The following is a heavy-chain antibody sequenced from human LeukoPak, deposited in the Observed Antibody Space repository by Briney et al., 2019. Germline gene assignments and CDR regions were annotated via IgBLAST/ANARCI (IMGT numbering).Heavy chain of an antibody. J-gene: IGHJ6*02. V-gene: IGHV3-21*01. Sequence: PGGSLRLSCAASGFTFSSYSMNWVRQAPGKGLEWVSSISSSSSYIYYADSVKGRFTISGDNAKNSLYLQMNSLRAEDTAVYYCARDNSSSWYWYYYYGMDVWGQGTTVTVSS. D-gene: IGHD6-13*01. CDR3: ARDNSSSWYWYYYYGMDV. CDR1: GFTFSSYS. CDR2: ISSSSSYI.